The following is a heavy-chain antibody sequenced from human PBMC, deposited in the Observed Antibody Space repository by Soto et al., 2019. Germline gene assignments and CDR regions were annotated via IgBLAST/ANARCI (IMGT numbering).Heavy chain of an antibody. CDR2: ISAYNGNT. V-gene: IGHV1-18*04. CDR3: ARDQAPYGGNPNWFDP. J-gene: IGHJ5*02. Sequence: ASVKVSCKASGYTFTSYGISWVRQAPGQGLEWMGWISAYNGNTNYAQKLQGRDTMTTDTSTSTAYMELRSLRSDDTAVYYCARDQAPYGGNPNWFDPWGQGTLVTVSS. D-gene: IGHD4-17*01. CDR1: GYTFTSYG.